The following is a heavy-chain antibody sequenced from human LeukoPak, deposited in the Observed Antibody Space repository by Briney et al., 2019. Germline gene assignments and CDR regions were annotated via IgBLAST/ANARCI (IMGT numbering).Heavy chain of an antibody. Sequence: SETLSLTCTVSGGSISSSSYYWGWIRQPPGKGLEWIGSIYYSGSTNYNPSLKSRVTISVDTSKNQFSLKLSSVTAADTAVYYCAKSTYYYDTFVNAFDLWGQGTVVTVST. CDR1: GGSISSSSYY. V-gene: IGHV4-39*07. J-gene: IGHJ3*01. CDR2: IYYSGST. D-gene: IGHD3-22*01. CDR3: AKSTYYYDTFVNAFDL.